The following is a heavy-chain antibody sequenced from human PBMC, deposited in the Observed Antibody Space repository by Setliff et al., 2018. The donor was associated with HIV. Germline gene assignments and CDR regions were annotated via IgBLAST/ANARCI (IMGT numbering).Heavy chain of an antibody. V-gene: IGHV1-2*02. D-gene: IGHD3-22*01. Sequence: ASVKVSCKASGYTFTSYAMNWVRQAPGQGLEWMGWINPNSGGTNYAQKCQGRVTMTRDTSISTADMELSRLRSDDTALYYCATTNSYDSRGTYYFHYWGQGTLVTVSS. CDR3: ATTNSYDSRGTYYFHY. CDR2: INPNSGGT. J-gene: IGHJ4*02. CDR1: GYTFTSYA.